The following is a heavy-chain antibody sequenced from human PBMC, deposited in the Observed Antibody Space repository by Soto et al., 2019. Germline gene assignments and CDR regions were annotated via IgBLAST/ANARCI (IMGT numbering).Heavy chain of an antibody. J-gene: IGHJ4*02. V-gene: IGHV3-30*04. Sequence: GGSLRLSCAASGFTFSAYAMHWVRQAPGRGLEWVAVISYEGSLKNYADSVKGRFTISRDNSKNTLYLQMNSLRREDTAVYYCAKVTRQNSNGWIYFDNWGQGTRVTVYS. CDR3: AKVTRQNSNGWIYFDN. CDR2: ISYEGSLK. CDR1: GFTFSAYA. D-gene: IGHD4-4*01.